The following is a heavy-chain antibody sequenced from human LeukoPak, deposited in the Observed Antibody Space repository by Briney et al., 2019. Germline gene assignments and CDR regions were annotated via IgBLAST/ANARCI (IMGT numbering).Heavy chain of an antibody. CDR1: GGSFSDNY. J-gene: IGHJ6*02. CDR2: INHSGST. Sequence: PSETLSLTCAVYGGSFSDNYWSWIRQSPGKGLEWIGEINHSGSTNYNPSLKSRVTISEDTSKNQFSLKLSSVTAADTAVYYCARDRGRNNYYYGLDVWGQGTTVTVSS. V-gene: IGHV4-34*01. D-gene: IGHD2/OR15-2a*01. CDR3: ARDRGRNNYYYGLDV.